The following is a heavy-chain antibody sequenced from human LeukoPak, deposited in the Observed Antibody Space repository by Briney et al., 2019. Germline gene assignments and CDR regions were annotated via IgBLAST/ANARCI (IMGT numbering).Heavy chain of an antibody. V-gene: IGHV1-2*02. CDR2: INPNSGGT. J-gene: IGHJ4*02. CDR1: GYTFTGYY. Sequence: ASVKVSCKASGYTFTGYYMHWVRQAPGQGLEWMGWINPNSGGTNYAQEFQGRVTMTRDTSISTAYMELSRLRSDDTVVYYCARDLYDYVWGSYDYWGQGTLVTVSS. CDR3: ARDLYDYVWGSYDY. D-gene: IGHD3-16*01.